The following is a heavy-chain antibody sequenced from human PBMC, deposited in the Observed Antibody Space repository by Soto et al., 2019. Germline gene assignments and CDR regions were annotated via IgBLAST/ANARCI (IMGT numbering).Heavy chain of an antibody. CDR1: GGSISSGGYY. CDR3: ARRYGGNFDY. CDR2: IYYSGST. J-gene: IGHJ4*02. Sequence: QVQLQESGPGLVKPSQTLSLTCTVSGGSISSGGYYWSWIRQHSGKGLQWIGYIYYSGSTYYNPSLKGRVTISVDTSKNQFSLKLSSVTAADTAVYYCARRYGGNFDYWGQGTLVTVSS. V-gene: IGHV4-31*03. D-gene: IGHD2-15*01.